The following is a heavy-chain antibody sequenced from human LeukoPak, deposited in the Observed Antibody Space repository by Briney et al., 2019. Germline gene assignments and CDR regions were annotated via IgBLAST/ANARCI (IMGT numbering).Heavy chain of an antibody. Sequence: PGGSPRLSCAASGFTFSSYWMSWVRQAPGKGLEWVANIKQDGSEKYYVDSVKGRFTISRDNAKNSLYLQMNSLRAEDTAVYYCARVVGLAAAGTVDYWGQGTLVTVSS. J-gene: IGHJ4*02. CDR2: IKQDGSEK. D-gene: IGHD6-13*01. CDR1: GFTFSSYW. V-gene: IGHV3-7*01. CDR3: ARVVGLAAAGTVDY.